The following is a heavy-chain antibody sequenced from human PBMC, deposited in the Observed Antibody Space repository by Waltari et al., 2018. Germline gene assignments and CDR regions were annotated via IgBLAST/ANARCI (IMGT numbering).Heavy chain of an antibody. V-gene: IGHV4-39*01. J-gene: IGHJ4*02. CDR1: GGSISISRYY. Sequence: QLQLQESGPGLVKPSEPLSLTCTVSGGSISISRYYWGWIRQHPGKGLEWIGSIYYSGSTYYNPSLKSRVTISVETSKNQFSLKLSSVTAADTAVYYCARLSDSSGYYVYDYWGQGTLVTVSS. CDR3: ARLSDSSGYYVYDY. D-gene: IGHD3-22*01. CDR2: IYYSGST.